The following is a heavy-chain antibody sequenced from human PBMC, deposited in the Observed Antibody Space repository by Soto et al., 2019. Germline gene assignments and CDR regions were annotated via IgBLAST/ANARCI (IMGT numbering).Heavy chain of an antibody. CDR1: GCTLRKIW. CDR3: VRDDIGVGLDY. J-gene: IGHJ4*02. D-gene: IGHD1-26*01. CDR2: INIDGNDT. Sequence: RVSCAASGCTLRKIWMHWVRLTQGMGLVWVSHINIDGNDTTYADSVRGRFTISRDNAKNTLYLQMNRLRAEDTAVYYCVRDDIGVGLDYSGRGTPVTVSS. V-gene: IGHV3-74*01.